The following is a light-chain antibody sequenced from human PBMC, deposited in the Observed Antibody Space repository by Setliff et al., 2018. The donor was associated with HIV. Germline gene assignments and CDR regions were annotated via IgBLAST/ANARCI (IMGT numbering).Light chain of an antibody. J-gene: IGLJ1*01. CDR2: DVT. CDR3: ASYRSPATYV. V-gene: IGLV2-14*03. CDR1: SSVVGGYDF. Sequence: QSALTQPASVSGSPGQSITISCIGTSSVVGGYDFVSWYQQRPGKAPKLIIFDVTERPSGVSHRFSGSKSGNTASLTISGLQTEDEADYFCASYRSPATYVFGSGTKVTGL.